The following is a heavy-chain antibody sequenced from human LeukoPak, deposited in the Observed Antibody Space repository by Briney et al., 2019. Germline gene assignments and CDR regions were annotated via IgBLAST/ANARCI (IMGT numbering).Heavy chain of an antibody. Sequence: GESLKISCKGSGYSFTSYWIGWVRQMPGKGLEWMGIIFPGDSDTRYSPSFQGQVTISADKSISTAYLQWSSLKASDTAMYYCARHLKEGVTMVRGAYLIAGMDVWGQGTTVTVSS. D-gene: IGHD3-10*01. CDR2: IFPGDSDT. J-gene: IGHJ6*02. V-gene: IGHV5-51*01. CDR3: ARHLKEGVTMVRGAYLIAGMDV. CDR1: GYSFTSYW.